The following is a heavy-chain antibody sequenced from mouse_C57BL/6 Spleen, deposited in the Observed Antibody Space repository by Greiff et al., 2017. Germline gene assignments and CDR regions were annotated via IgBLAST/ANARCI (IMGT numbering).Heavy chain of an antibody. V-gene: IGHV5-4*01. J-gene: IGHJ4*01. Sequence: EVHLVESGGGLVKPGGSLKLSCAASGFTFSSYAMSWVRQTPEKRLEWVATISDGGSYTYYPDNVKGRFTISRDNAKNNLYLQMSHLKSEDTAMYYCARDGYPLYYYAMDYWGQGTSVTVSS. CDR3: ARDGYPLYYYAMDY. D-gene: IGHD2-2*01. CDR1: GFTFSSYA. CDR2: ISDGGSYT.